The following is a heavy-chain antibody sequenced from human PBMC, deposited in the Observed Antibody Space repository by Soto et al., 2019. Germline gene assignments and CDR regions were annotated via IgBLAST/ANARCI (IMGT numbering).Heavy chain of an antibody. Sequence: ASVKVSCKGAGYTFTSYAMHWVRQAPGQRLEWMGWINAGNGNTKYSQKFQGRVTITRDTSASTAYMELSSLRSEDTAVYYCARDHMVLWFGECRMDVWGQGTTVTVSS. CDR3: ARDHMVLWFGECRMDV. CDR1: GYTFTSYA. CDR2: INAGNGNT. V-gene: IGHV1-3*01. D-gene: IGHD3-10*01. J-gene: IGHJ6*02.